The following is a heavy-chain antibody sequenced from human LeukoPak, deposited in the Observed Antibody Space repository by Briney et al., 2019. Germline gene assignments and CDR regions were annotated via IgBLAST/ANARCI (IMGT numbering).Heavy chain of an antibody. J-gene: IGHJ5*02. D-gene: IGHD2-2*01. Sequence: GGSLRLSCAASGFTFSSYGMHWVRQAPGKGLEGVAFIRYDGSNKYYADSVKGRFTISRDNSKNTLYLQMNSLRAEDTAVYYCAKGLRIVVVPAAIKWFDPWGQGTLVTVSS. V-gene: IGHV3-30*02. CDR2: IRYDGSNK. CDR1: GFTFSSYG. CDR3: AKGLRIVVVPAAIKWFDP.